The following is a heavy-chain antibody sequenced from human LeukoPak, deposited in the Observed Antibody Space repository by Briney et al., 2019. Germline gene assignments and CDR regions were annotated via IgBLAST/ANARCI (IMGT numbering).Heavy chain of an antibody. V-gene: IGHV4-39*01. J-gene: IGHJ4*02. CDR3: ARFSSLAAVGTDY. CDR2: IYYSGST. D-gene: IGHD6-13*01. CDR1: GGSISSNSYY. Sequence: SETLSLTCAVSGGSISSNSYYWGWIRQPPGKGLEWIGSIYYSGSTYYNPSLKSRVTISVDTSKNQFSLKLSSVTAADTAVFYCARFSSLAAVGTDYWGQGTLVTVSS.